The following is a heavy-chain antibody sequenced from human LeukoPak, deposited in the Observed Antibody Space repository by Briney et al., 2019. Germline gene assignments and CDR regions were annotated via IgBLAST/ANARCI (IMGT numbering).Heavy chain of an antibody. CDR1: GFTFSGSA. Sequence: GGSLKLSCAAPGFTFSGSAMHWVRQASGKGLEWVGRIRSKADSYATAYAASVKGRFTISRDDSKNTAYLQMNSLKTEDTAVYYCTRPHTYYYDSSGYYYVDYWGQGTLVTVSS. CDR3: TRPHTYYYDSSGYYYVDY. V-gene: IGHV3-73*01. J-gene: IGHJ4*02. D-gene: IGHD3-22*01. CDR2: IRSKADSYAT.